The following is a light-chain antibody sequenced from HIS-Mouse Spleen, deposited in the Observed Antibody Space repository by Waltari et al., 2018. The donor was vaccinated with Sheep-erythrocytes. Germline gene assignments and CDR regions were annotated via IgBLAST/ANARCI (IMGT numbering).Light chain of an antibody. J-gene: IGLJ3*02. CDR3: AAWDDSLSGNWV. V-gene: IGLV1-47*01. CDR2: RNN. CDR1: SSNIGNHY. Sequence: QSVLTQPPSASGTPGQRVTISCSGRSSNIGNHYVYWYQQLPGTAPKLLIYRNNQRPSGVPDRFSGSKSGTSASLAISGLRSEDEADYYCAAWDDSLSGNWVFGGGTKLTVL.